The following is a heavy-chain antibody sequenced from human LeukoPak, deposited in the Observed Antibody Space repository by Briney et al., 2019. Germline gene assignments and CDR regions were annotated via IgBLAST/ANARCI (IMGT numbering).Heavy chain of an antibody. CDR2: IKYDGSST. J-gene: IGHJ5*02. Sequence: GGSLRLSCAASGFTFTSYWMHWVRQIPGKGLVWVSRIKYDGSSTTYADSEKGRFTISRDNAKNTQYLQMNSVRAEDTAVYYCARDCDTSGNYYGWFDPWGQGALVTVSS. CDR1: GFTFTSYW. D-gene: IGHD3-22*01. V-gene: IGHV3-74*01. CDR3: ARDCDTSGNYYGWFDP.